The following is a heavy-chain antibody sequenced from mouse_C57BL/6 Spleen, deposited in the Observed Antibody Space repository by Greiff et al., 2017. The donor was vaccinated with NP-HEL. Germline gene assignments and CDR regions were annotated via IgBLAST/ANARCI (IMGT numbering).Heavy chain of an antibody. CDR3: ARGYNGSSQSHSSDT. V-gene: IGHV1-69*01. CDR2: IDPSDSYS. J-gene: IGHJ2*01. CDR1: GYTFTSYW. Sequence: QVQLQQPGAELVMPGASVKLSCKASGYTFTSYWMHWVKQRPGQGLEWIGEIDPSDSYSNYNQKFKGKSTLTVDKSSSTAYMQLSSLTSEDSAVFNCARGYNGSSQSHSSDTRGQGTTLT. D-gene: IGHD1-1*01.